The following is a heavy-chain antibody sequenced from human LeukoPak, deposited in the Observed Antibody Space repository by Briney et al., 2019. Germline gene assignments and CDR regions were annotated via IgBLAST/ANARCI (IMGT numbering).Heavy chain of an antibody. Sequence: KPSETLSLTCTVSGGSISSYYWSWIRQPAGKGLEWIGRTYTSGSTNYNPSLKSRVTMSVDTSKNQFSLKLSSVTAADTAVYYCASTYYDFWSGYSYLDYWGQGTLVTVSS. CDR2: TYTSGST. CDR1: GGSISSYY. CDR3: ASTYYDFWSGYSYLDY. D-gene: IGHD3-3*01. V-gene: IGHV4-4*07. J-gene: IGHJ4*02.